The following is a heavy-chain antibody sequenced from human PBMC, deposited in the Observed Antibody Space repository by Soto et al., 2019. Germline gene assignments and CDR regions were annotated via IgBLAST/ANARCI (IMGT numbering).Heavy chain of an antibody. Sequence: QVQLVQSGAEVKKPGASVKVSCKASGYTFTSYGISWVRQAPGQGLEWMGWISAYNGNTNYAQKLQGRVTITTDKSTSTAYMELRSLRSDDTAVYYCARDRAPTPYTVGAGGFDYWGQGTLVTVSS. CDR1: GYTFTSYG. V-gene: IGHV1-18*01. CDR2: ISAYNGNT. D-gene: IGHD1-26*01. CDR3: ARDRAPTPYTVGAGGFDY. J-gene: IGHJ4*02.